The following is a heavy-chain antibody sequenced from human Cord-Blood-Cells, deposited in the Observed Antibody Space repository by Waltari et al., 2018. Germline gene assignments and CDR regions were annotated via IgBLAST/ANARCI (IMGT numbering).Heavy chain of an antibody. CDR3: AKAGSSSYFDY. CDR1: GVTFSSYG. D-gene: IGHD6-6*01. J-gene: IGHJ4*02. Sequence: QVQLVESGGGVVQPGGSLRLSCAASGVTFSSYGVHWVRQAPGKGLEWVAFIRYDGSNKYYADSVKGRFTISRDNSKNTLYLQMNSLRAEDTAVYYCAKAGSSSYFDYWGQGTLVTVSS. V-gene: IGHV3-30*02. CDR2: IRYDGSNK.